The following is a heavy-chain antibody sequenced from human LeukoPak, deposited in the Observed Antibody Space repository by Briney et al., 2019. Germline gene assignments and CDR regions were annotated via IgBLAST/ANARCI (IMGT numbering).Heavy chain of an antibody. D-gene: IGHD2-15*01. CDR3: AREYCSGGSCYGDY. Sequence: SETLSLTCAVSGGSISSSNWWSWVRQPPGKGLEWIGEIYHSGSTNYNPSLKSRVTISVDKSKNQFSLKLSSVTAADTAVYYRAREYCSGGSCYGDYWGQGTLVTVSS. CDR2: IYHSGST. CDR1: GGSISSSNW. V-gene: IGHV4-4*02. J-gene: IGHJ4*02.